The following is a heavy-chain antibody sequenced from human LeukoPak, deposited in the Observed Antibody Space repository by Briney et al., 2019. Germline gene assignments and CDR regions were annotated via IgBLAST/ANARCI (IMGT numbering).Heavy chain of an antibody. Sequence: PSETLSLTCTVSGGSISSGGYYWSWIRQPPGKGLEWIGYIYHSGSTYYNPSLKSRVTISVDRSKNQFSLKLSSVTAADTAVYYCASPDCSSTSCWAFDIWGQGTMVTVSS. CDR1: GGSISSGGYY. D-gene: IGHD2-2*01. CDR3: ASPDCSSTSCWAFDI. J-gene: IGHJ3*02. V-gene: IGHV4-30-2*01. CDR2: IYHSGST.